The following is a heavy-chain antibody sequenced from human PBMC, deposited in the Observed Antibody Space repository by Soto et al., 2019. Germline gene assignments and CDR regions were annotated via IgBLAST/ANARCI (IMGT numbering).Heavy chain of an antibody. CDR2: IYYSGST. V-gene: IGHV4-39*01. Sequence: SETLSLTCTVSGGSISSSSYYWGWIRQPPGKGLEWIGSIYYSGSTYYNPSLKSRVTISVDTSKNQFSLKLSSVTAADTAVYYCASPGIAAAGTRWYFYYGMDVWGQGTTVTVSS. D-gene: IGHD6-13*01. CDR3: ASPGIAAAGTRWYFYYGMDV. J-gene: IGHJ6*02. CDR1: GGSISSSSYY.